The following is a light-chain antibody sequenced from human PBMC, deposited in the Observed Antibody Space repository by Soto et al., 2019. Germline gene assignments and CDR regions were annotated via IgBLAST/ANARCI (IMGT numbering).Light chain of an antibody. CDR1: QGIGDT. CDR2: GAS. CDR3: QQYGSSPWT. J-gene: IGKJ1*01. V-gene: IGKV3-20*01. Sequence: EVVMRQSPATLSVSPGEGATLSCRASQGIGDTLAWYQHKPGQAPRLLIYGASSRATGIPDRFSGSGSGTDFTLTISRLEPEDFAVYYCQQYGSSPWTFGQGTKVEIK.